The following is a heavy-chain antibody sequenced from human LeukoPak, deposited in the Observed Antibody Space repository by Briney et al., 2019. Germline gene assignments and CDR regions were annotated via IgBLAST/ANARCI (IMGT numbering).Heavy chain of an antibody. V-gene: IGHV3-7*01. D-gene: IGHD1-7*01. CDR1: GFTFSSYW. CDR2: IKQDGSEK. CDR3: ASEGNYSLSFDP. J-gene: IGHJ5*02. Sequence: GGSLRLSCAASGFTFSSYWMSWVRQAPGKGLEWVANIKQDGSEKYYVDSVKGRFTVSRDNAKNSLYLQMNSLRAEDTAVYYCASEGNYSLSFDPWGQGTLVTVSS.